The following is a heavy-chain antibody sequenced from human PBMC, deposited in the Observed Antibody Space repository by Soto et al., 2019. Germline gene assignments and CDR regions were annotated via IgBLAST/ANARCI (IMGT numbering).Heavy chain of an antibody. J-gene: IGHJ2*01. CDR2: ISAYTGNT. V-gene: IGHV1-18*01. D-gene: IGHD3-10*02. CDR3: ANCFFQAECGIRDVRSVSAFLLNRSSDL. Sequence: GQGLEWMGWISAYTGNTNYAQKLQGRVTMTTDTSTSTAYMELRSLRAEDTAVYYCANCFFQAECGIRDVRSVSAFLLNRSSDL.